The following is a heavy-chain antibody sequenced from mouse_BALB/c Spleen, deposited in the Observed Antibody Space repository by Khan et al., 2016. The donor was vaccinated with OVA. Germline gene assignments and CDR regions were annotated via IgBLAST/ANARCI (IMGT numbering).Heavy chain of an antibody. Sequence: QVQLQHPGAELVKAGASVKMSCKASGYTFTSYWMHWVKQRPGQGLEWFAETNPTNGRTYYNEKFKSKATLTVDKSSSTAYMLLSGPTFEDSAVYYCARIKKIVATYFDYWGQGTTLTVSS. CDR2: TNPTNGRT. V-gene: IGHV1S81*02. CDR3: ARIKKIVATYFDY. J-gene: IGHJ2*01. D-gene: IGHD1-1*01. CDR1: GYTFTSYW.